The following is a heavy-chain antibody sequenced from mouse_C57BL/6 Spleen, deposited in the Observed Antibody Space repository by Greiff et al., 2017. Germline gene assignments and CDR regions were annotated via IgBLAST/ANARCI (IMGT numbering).Heavy chain of an antibody. CDR3: ARKGIYSNQSRYWDFDV. CDR2: IWSGGST. Sequence: QVQLKQSGPGLVQPSQSLSITCTVSGFSLTSYGVHWVRQSPGKGLEWLGVIWSGGSTGYNAAFISRLSISKDNSKSQVFFKMNRLQADDTAIYYCARKGIYSNQSRYWDFDVWGTGTTVTVSS. J-gene: IGHJ1*03. D-gene: IGHD2-5*01. V-gene: IGHV2-2*01. CDR1: GFSLTSYG.